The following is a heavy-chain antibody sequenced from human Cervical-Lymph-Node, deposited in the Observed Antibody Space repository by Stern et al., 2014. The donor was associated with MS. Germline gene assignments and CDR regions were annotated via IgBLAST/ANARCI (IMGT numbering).Heavy chain of an antibody. V-gene: IGHV3-53*01. D-gene: IGHD1-1*01. J-gene: IGHJ4*02. CDR2: ITNFGST. Sequence: EVQLVESGGGVIQPGGSLRLSCTASGFTVSRDYMTWVRQAPGTGLELVSLITNFGSTFYTDSVKGRFTISRDYSKNTVYLHMTSLRAEDTAMYYCARDTSSPERSDWWGQGTLVTVSS. CDR1: GFTVSRDY. CDR3: ARDTSSPERSDW.